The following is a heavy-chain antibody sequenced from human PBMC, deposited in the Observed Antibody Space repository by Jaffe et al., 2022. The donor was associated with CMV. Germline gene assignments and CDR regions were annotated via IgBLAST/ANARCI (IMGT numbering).Heavy chain of an antibody. D-gene: IGHD5-12*01. J-gene: IGHJ6*03. Sequence: QVQLVQSGAEVKKPGASVKVSCKASGYTFTSYAMHWVRQAPGQRLEWMGWINAGNGNTKYSQKFQGRVTITRDTSASTAYMELSSLRSEDTAVYYCARAPVSRSGYDWYYYYYYMDVWGKGTTVTVSS. CDR2: INAGNGNT. CDR3: ARAPVSRSGYDWYYYYYYMDV. V-gene: IGHV1-3*01. CDR1: GYTFTSYA.